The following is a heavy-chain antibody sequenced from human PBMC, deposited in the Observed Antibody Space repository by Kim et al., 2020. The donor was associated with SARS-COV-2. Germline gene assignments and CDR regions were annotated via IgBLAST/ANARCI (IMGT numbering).Heavy chain of an antibody. CDR3: TRHPREDWLLNYHMDV. CDR2: IRSKANNYAT. Sequence: GGSLRLSCAASGLTFSGSAMHWVRQASGKGLEWVGRIRSKANNYATAYAASVKGRFIISRDDSKNMAYLQMNSLKTEDTAVYYCTRHPREDWLLNYHMDVWGKGTTVTVSS. D-gene: IGHD3-9*01. J-gene: IGHJ6*03. V-gene: IGHV3-73*01. CDR1: GLTFSGSA.